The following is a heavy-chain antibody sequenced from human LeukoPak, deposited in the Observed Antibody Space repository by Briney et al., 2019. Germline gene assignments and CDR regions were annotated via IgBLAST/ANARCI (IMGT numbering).Heavy chain of an antibody. J-gene: IGHJ3*02. V-gene: IGHV5-51*01. CDR3: ARRGVVHGAFDI. Sequence: GESLKISCKGSGYSFTRYWIGWVRQMPGKGLEWMGIIIRGDSEARYSPSFQGQVTISADESISTAYLQWSSLKASDTAMYYCARRGVVHGAFDIWGQGTMVTVSS. D-gene: IGHD1-1*01. CDR2: IIRGDSEA. CDR1: GYSFTRYW.